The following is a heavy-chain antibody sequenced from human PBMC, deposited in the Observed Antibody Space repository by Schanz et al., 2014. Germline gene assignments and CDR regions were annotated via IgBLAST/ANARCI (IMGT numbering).Heavy chain of an antibody. D-gene: IGHD6-13*01. V-gene: IGHV3-30*18. Sequence: QVQLVESGGGVVQPGRSLRLSCAASGITLSGYGLHWVRQAPGKGLEWVGFISFDGRNTGYAHSVKGRFTISRDNSKNTVNLQMNSLRAEYTAVYYCAKEKEEVAADGSVFDYWGQGTLVTVSS. CDR1: GITLSGYG. J-gene: IGHJ4*02. CDR2: ISFDGRNT. CDR3: AKEKEEVAADGSVFDY.